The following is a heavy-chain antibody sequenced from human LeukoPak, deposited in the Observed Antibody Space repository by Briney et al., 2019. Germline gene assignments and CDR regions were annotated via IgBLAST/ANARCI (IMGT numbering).Heavy chain of an antibody. CDR3: ARTAKYYYGSETYYFFDY. D-gene: IGHD3-10*01. CDR2: ISYTGST. Sequence: SDTLSLTCTVSGGSISRYYWSWIRQPPGKGLEWIGYISYTGSTTYNSSLKSRVTISLDTSQNHFSLKLTSVTPADTAVYYCARTAKYYYGSETYYFFDYWGQGTLVTVTS. V-gene: IGHV4-59*07. J-gene: IGHJ4*02. CDR1: GGSISRYY.